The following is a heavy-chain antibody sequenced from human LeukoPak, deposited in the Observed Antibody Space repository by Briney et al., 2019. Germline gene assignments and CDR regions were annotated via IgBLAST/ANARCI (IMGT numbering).Heavy chain of an antibody. J-gene: IGHJ5*02. CDR2: INPNSGGT. CDR3: ARDPGSSARPNWFDP. Sequence: ASVKVSCKASGYTFTGYYMHWVRQAPGQGLEWMGWINPNSGGTNYAQKFQGRVTMTRDTSISTAYMELSRLRSDDTAVYYCARDPGSSARPNWFDPWGQGTLVTVSS. V-gene: IGHV1-2*02. CDR1: GYTFTGYY. D-gene: IGHD6-6*01.